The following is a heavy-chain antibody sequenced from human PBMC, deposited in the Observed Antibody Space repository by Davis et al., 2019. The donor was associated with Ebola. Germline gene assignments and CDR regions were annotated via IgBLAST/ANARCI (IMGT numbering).Heavy chain of an antibody. CDR1: GFTFSSYG. V-gene: IGHV3-30*18. J-gene: IGHJ6*02. Sequence: PGGSLRLSCAASGFTFSSYGMHWVRQAPGKGLEWVAVISYDGSNKYYADSVKGRFTISRDNSKNTLYLQMNSPRAEDTAVYYCAKDLIAVAGTRGYYYYGMDVWGQGTTVTVSS. D-gene: IGHD6-19*01. CDR3: AKDLIAVAGTRGYYYYGMDV. CDR2: ISYDGSNK.